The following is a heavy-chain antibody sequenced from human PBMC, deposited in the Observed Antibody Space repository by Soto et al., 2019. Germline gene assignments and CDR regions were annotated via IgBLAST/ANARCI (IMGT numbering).Heavy chain of an antibody. Sequence: EVQLLESGGGLVQPGGSLRLSCAASGFTFSNYAMSWVRQAPGKGLEWVSAIVGGGDSTYYADSVKGRFTISRDNSKNTLHPQMNSLRAEDTAVYFCAKESRGIAPTVTGYWGQGTLVTVSS. D-gene: IGHD6-13*01. J-gene: IGHJ4*02. CDR2: IVGGGDST. CDR3: AKESRGIAPTVTGY. V-gene: IGHV3-23*01. CDR1: GFTFSNYA.